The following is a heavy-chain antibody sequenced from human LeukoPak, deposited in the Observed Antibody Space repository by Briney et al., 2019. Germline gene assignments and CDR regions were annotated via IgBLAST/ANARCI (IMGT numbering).Heavy chain of an antibody. J-gene: IGHJ4*02. CDR2: ISGGSSTI. V-gene: IGHV3-11*01. D-gene: IGHD2-15*01. Sequence: GGSLRLSCAASGFTFSEYYMSWIRQAPGRGLEWVSYISGGSSTIYYADSLKGRFTVSRDNAKNSLYLLMNSLRAADTAAYYCARRGSGRHFDFWGQGTLVTVSS. CDR3: ARRGSGRHFDF. CDR1: GFTFSEYY.